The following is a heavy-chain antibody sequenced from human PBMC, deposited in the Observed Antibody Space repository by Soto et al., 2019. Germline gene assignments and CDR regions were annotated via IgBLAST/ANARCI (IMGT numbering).Heavy chain of an antibody. Sequence: GGSLRLSCAASGFTFSSYGMHWVRQAPGKGLEWVAVISYDGSNKYYADSVKGRFTISRDNSKNTLYLQMNSLRAEDTAVYYCAKVSGGRSGYYFQSVYWGQGTLVTVSS. V-gene: IGHV3-30*18. D-gene: IGHD3-3*01. CDR1: GFTFSSYG. CDR2: ISYDGSNK. CDR3: AKVSGGRSGYYFQSVY. J-gene: IGHJ4*02.